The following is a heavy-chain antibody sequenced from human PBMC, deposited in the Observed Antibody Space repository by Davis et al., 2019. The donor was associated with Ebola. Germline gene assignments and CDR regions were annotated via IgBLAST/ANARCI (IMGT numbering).Heavy chain of an antibody. CDR1: GYTFTNYY. CDR3: TTPGGQDSGYDVFDI. V-gene: IGHV1-46*03. J-gene: IGHJ3*02. D-gene: IGHD5-12*01. CDR2: INPNDGRT. Sequence: AASVKVSCKASGYTFTNYYMHWVRQAPGQGLEWMGMINPNDGRTIYAQKFQGRVTVTRDTSTTTVYMDLSSLRSEVTALYYCTTPGGQDSGYDVFDIWGQGTMVTVSS.